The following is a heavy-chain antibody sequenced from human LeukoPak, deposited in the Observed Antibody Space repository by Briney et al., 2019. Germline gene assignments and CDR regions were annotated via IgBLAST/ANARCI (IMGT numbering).Heavy chain of an antibody. D-gene: IGHD3-10*01. J-gene: IGHJ4*02. V-gene: IGHV3-30*03. CDR3: ARGNQITMVRGVIDPPLL. CDR1: GFTFSGCA. CDR2: ISNDGNNK. Sequence: PGRSLRLSCAASGFTFSGCAFHWVRQAPGKGLEWVAIISNDGNNKYYSDSVKGRFTISRDNSKNTLYLQMNSLRAEDTAVYYCARGNQITMVRGVIDPPLLWGQGTLVTVSS.